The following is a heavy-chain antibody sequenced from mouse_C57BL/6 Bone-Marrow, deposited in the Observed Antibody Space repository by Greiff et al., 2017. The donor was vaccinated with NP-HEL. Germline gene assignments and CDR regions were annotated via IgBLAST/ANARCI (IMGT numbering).Heavy chain of an antibody. CDR2: ISSGSSTI. Sequence: EVQRVESGGGLVKPGGSLKLSCAASGFTFSDYGMHWVRQAPEKGLEWVAYISSGSSTIYYADTVQGRFTISRDNAKNTLFLQMTSLRSEDTAMYYCATIYYYGSSYDYWGQGTTLTVSS. J-gene: IGHJ2*01. V-gene: IGHV5-17*01. CDR3: ATIYYYGSSYDY. CDR1: GFTFSDYG. D-gene: IGHD1-1*01.